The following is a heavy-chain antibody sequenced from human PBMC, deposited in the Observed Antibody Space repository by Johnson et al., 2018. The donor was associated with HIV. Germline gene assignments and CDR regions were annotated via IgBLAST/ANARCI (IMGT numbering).Heavy chain of an antibody. CDR1: GFTFSSYG. J-gene: IGHJ3*02. CDR3: GRGFRSGFVGSFDS. D-gene: IGHD3-3*01. Sequence: VQLVESGGGLVQPGGSLRLSCAASGFTFSSYGMHWVRQAPGKGLEWVAFIRFDGSNKYYADSVKGRFTISRDKSKNTLYLQMASLRVSDTAVYYCGRGFRSGFVGSFDSWGQAGMVTV. CDR2: IRFDGSNK. V-gene: IGHV3-30*02.